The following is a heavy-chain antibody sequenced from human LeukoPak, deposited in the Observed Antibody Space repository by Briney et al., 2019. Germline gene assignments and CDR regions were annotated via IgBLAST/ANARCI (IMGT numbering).Heavy chain of an antibody. CDR3: ARGYSMVRGVRNYYYGMDV. J-gene: IGHJ6*02. Sequence: SETLSLTCAVYGGSFSGYYWSWIRQSPGKGLEWIGEINHSGSTNYNPSLKSRVTISVDTSKNQFSLKLSSVTAADTAVYYCARGYSMVRGVRNYYYGMDVWGQGTTVTVSS. D-gene: IGHD3-10*01. CDR2: INHSGST. CDR1: GGSFSGYY. V-gene: IGHV4-34*01.